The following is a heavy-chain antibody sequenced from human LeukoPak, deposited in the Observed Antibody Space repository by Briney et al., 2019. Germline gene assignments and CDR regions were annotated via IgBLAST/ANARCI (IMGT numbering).Heavy chain of an antibody. CDR1: GFTFRNYW. CDR2: ISSGSSYI. J-gene: IGHJ6*02. CDR3: ARDRDSGSYYRGMDV. D-gene: IGHD3-10*01. Sequence: PGGSLRLSCAASGFTFRNYWMGWVRQAPGKGLEWVSSISSGSSYIYYADSVKGRFTISRDNAKNSLYLQMNSLRAEDTAVYYCARDRDSGSYYRGMDVWGQGTTVTVSS. V-gene: IGHV3-21*01.